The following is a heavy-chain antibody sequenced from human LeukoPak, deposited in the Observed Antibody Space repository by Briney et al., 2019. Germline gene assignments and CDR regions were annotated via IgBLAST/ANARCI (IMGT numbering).Heavy chain of an antibody. CDR2: INSDGSST. D-gene: IGHD2-2*01. Sequence: GGSLRPSCAASGFTFSSYWMHWVRHAPGKGLVWVSRINSDGSSTSYADSVKGRFTISRDNAKNTLYLQMNSLRAEDTAVYYCARADYYCSSTSCGFDYWGQGTLVTVSS. V-gene: IGHV3-74*01. CDR3: ARADYYCSSTSCGFDY. CDR1: GFTFSSYW. J-gene: IGHJ4*02.